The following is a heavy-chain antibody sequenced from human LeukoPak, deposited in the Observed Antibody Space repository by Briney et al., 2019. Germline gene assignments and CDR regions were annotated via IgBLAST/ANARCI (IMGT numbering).Heavy chain of an antibody. CDR3: TRELGYCTNGVCYRAYYFDY. D-gene: IGHD2-8*01. CDR1: GFTFSSYS. Sequence: PGGSLRLSCAASGFTFSSYSMNWVRQAPGKGLEWVSFIRSKAYGGTTEYAASVKGRFTISRDDSKSIAFLQMNSLKTEDTAVYYCTRELGYCTNGVCYRAYYFDYWGQGTLVTVSS. V-gene: IGHV3-49*04. J-gene: IGHJ4*02. CDR2: IRSKAYGGTT.